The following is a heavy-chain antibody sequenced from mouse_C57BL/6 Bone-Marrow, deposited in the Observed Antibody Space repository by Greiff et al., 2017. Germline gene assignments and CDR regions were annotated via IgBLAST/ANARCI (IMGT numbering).Heavy chain of an antibody. D-gene: IGHD1-1*01. CDR3: ARERITTVDY. CDR1: GFTFSDYG. CDR2: ISSGSSTI. J-gene: IGHJ2*01. V-gene: IGHV5-17*01. Sequence: DVMLVESGGGLVKPGGSLKLSCAASGFTFSDYGMHWVRQAPEKGLEWVAYISSGSSTIYYADTVKGRFTISRDNAKNTLFLQMTSLRSEDTAMYYCARERITTVDYWGQGTTLTVSS.